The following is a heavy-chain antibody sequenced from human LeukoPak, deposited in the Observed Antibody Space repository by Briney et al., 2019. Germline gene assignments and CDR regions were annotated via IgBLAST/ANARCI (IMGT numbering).Heavy chain of an antibody. CDR2: IKQDGSEK. J-gene: IGHJ6*02. CDR1: GFTFSSYL. CDR3: ARDDLMDV. V-gene: IGHV3-7*01. D-gene: IGHD3/OR15-3a*01. Sequence: GGSLRLSCAASGFTFSSYLMSWVRQAPGKGLEWVANIKQDGSEKYYVDSVKGRFTISRDNAKNSLYLQMNSLRAEDTAVYYCARDDLMDVWGQGTTVTVSS.